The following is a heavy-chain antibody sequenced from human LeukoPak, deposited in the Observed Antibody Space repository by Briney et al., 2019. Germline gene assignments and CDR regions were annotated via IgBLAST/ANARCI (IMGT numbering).Heavy chain of an antibody. CDR3: ARDRLERPGLWYYYYYMDV. D-gene: IGHD1-1*01. J-gene: IGHJ6*03. V-gene: IGHV1-69*06. CDR2: IIPIFGTA. CDR1: GGTFSSYA. Sequence: SVKVSCKASGGTFSSYAISWVRQAPGQGLEWMGGIIPIFGTANYAQKFQGRVTITADKSTSTAYMELSSLRSEDTAVYYCARDRLERPGLWYYYYYMDVWGKGTTVTVSS.